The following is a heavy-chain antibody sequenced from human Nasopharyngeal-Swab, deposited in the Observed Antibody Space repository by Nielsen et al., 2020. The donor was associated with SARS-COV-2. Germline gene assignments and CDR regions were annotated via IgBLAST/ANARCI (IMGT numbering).Heavy chain of an antibody. Sequence: SETLSLTCTGSGGSISSSNYYWGWFRPPPGTGLEWIGSIYYSGSTYYNPSLKSLVTISVDTSKNQFSLKLSSVAAADTAIYCGARHLLGATCNDYWGQGTLVTVSS. CDR3: ARHLLGATCNDY. D-gene: IGHD1-26*01. CDR1: GGSISSSNYY. J-gene: IGHJ4*02. CDR2: IYYSGST. V-gene: IGHV4-39*01.